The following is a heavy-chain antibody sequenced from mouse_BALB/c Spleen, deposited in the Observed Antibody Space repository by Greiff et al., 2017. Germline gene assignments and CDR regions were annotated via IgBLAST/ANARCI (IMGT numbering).Heavy chain of an antibody. CDR2: ISSGGSYT. CDR3: ASDYYGSSYGGFAY. V-gene: IGHV5-9-4*01. D-gene: IGHD1-1*01. Sequence: EVKLVESGGGLVKPGGSLKLSCAASGFTFSSYAMSWVRQSPEKRLEWVAEISSGGSYTYYPDTVTGRFTISRDNAKNTLYLEMSSLRSEDTAMYYCASDYYGSSYGGFAYWGQGTLVTVSA. CDR1: GFTFSSYA. J-gene: IGHJ3*01.